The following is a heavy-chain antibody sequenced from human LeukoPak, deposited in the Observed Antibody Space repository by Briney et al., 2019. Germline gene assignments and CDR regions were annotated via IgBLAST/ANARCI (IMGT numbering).Heavy chain of an antibody. J-gene: IGHJ4*02. CDR3: ARGSPSSSGWYGDY. Sequence: GASVKVSCKASGYTFTGYYMHWVRQAPGQGLEWMGWSNPNSGGTNYAQKFQGRVTMTRDTSISTAYMELSRLRSADTAVYYCARGSPSSSGWYGDYWGQGTLVTVSS. D-gene: IGHD6-19*01. CDR2: SNPNSGGT. CDR1: GYTFTGYY. V-gene: IGHV1-2*02.